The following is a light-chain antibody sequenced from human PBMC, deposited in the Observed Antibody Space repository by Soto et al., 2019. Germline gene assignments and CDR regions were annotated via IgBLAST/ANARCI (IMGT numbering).Light chain of an antibody. CDR1: SSDVGGYNY. CDR2: DVI. CDR3: GTWDTTMSGLL. J-gene: IGLJ2*01. V-gene: IGLV2-8*01. Sequence: QSALTQPPSASGSPGQSVTISCTGTSSDVGGYNYVSWYQQHPGKAPKLMIYDVIKRPSGVPDRFSGSKSGNTASLTVSGLQAEDEADYICGTWDTTMSGLLFGGGTKVTVL.